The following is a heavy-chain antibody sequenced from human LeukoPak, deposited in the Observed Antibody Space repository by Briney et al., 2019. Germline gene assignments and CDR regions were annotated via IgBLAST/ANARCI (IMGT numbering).Heavy chain of an antibody. CDR3: ARNGRGYSYGYYFDY. CDR1: GGTFSSYA. CDR2: IIPIFGTA. V-gene: IGHV1-69*13. J-gene: IGHJ4*02. D-gene: IGHD5-18*01. Sequence: SVKVSCKASGGTFSSYAISWVRQAPGQGLEWMGGIIPIFGTANYALKFQGRVTITADESTSTAYMELSSLRSEDTAVYYCARNGRGYSYGYYFDYWGQGTLVTVSS.